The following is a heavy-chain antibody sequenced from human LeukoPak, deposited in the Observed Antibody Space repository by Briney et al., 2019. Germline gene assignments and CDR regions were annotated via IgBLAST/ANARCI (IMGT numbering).Heavy chain of an antibody. Sequence: PGGSLRLSCAASGFTFSDHYMDWVRQAPGKGLEWVGRTRNKANSYTTEYAASVKGRFTISRDDSKNSLYLQMNSLKTEDTAVYYCARGIAAAGNLFFDYWGQGTLVTGSS. CDR1: GFTFSDHY. CDR2: TRNKANSYTT. CDR3: ARGIAAAGNLFFDY. D-gene: IGHD6-13*01. J-gene: IGHJ4*02. V-gene: IGHV3-72*01.